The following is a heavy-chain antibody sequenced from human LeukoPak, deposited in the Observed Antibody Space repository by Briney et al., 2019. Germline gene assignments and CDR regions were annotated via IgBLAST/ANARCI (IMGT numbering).Heavy chain of an antibody. Sequence: PGGSLRLSCAASEFTFSSYAMSWVRQAPGKGLEWVPGISGSGDNTYYADSVKGRFTISRDNSKNTLYVQVNSLGTEDTAAYYCAKGSYYDSSGSFYFDYWGQGTLVTVSS. CDR1: EFTFSSYA. V-gene: IGHV3-23*01. CDR2: ISGSGDNT. D-gene: IGHD3-22*01. J-gene: IGHJ4*02. CDR3: AKGSYYDSSGSFYFDY.